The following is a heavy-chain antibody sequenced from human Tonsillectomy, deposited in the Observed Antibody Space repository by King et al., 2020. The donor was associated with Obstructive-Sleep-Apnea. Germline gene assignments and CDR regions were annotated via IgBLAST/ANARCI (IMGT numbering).Heavy chain of an antibody. Sequence: VQLVESGGGLVKPGGSLRLSCAASGFTFSSYSMNWVRQAPGKGLEWVSSISSSSSYIYYADSVKGRFTISRDNAKNSLYLKMNSLRAEDTAVYYCARDPSIRVRGYYYGMDVWGQGTTVTVSS. V-gene: IGHV3-21*01. CDR3: ARDPSIRVRGYYYGMDV. D-gene: IGHD3-10*01. J-gene: IGHJ6*02. CDR2: ISSSSSYI. CDR1: GFTFSSYS.